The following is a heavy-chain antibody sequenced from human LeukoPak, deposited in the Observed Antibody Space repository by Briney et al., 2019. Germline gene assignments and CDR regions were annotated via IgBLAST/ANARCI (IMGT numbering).Heavy chain of an antibody. Sequence: GGSLRLSCAASGFTFSSYAMHWVRQAPGKGLEWVAVISYDGSNKYYADSVKGRFTISRDNSKNTLYLQMNSLRAEDTAVYYCARDLRRTHGKYNWNYGSLGYWGQGTLVTVSS. J-gene: IGHJ4*02. CDR3: ARDLRRTHGKYNWNYGSLGY. CDR2: ISYDGSNK. D-gene: IGHD1-7*01. CDR1: GFTFSSYA. V-gene: IGHV3-30*01.